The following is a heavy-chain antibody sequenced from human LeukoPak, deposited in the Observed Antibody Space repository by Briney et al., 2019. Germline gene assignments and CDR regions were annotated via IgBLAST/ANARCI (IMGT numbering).Heavy chain of an antibody. CDR1: GDSISSSTYY. Sequence: PSETLFLTCTVSGDSISSSTYYWAWIRQPPGKGLEWIGSVYYSGSTYNNPSLKSQVTISVETSKNLSSLRLTSVTAADTAVYYCAINGASNELDYWGQGTLVTVSS. CDR2: VYYSGST. D-gene: IGHD1-1*01. CDR3: AINGASNELDY. J-gene: IGHJ4*02. V-gene: IGHV4-39*01.